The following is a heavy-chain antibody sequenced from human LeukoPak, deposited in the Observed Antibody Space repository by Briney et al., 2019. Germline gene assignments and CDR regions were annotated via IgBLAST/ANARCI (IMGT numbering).Heavy chain of an antibody. CDR3: ARAPHYSNYGPYYYGMDV. V-gene: IGHV3-11*06. J-gene: IGHJ6*02. CDR2: ISSSSSYT. CDR1: GFTFSDYY. Sequence: PGRSLRLSCAASGFTFSDYYMSWTRQAPGKGLEWVSYISSSSSYTNYADSVKGRFTISRDNAKNSLYLQMNSLRAEDTAVYYCARAPHYSNYGPYYYGMDVWGQGTTVTVSS. D-gene: IGHD4-4*01.